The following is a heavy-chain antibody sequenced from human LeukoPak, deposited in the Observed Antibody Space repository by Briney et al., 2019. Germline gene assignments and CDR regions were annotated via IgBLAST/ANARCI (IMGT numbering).Heavy chain of an antibody. CDR2: ISAYNGNT. CDR3: ARTHQYYDFWSGFLDY. J-gene: IGHJ4*02. CDR1: GYTFTSYG. D-gene: IGHD3-3*01. V-gene: IGHV1-18*01. Sequence: GASVKVSCKASGYTFTSYGISWVRQAPGQGLEWMGWISAYNGNTNYAQKLQGRVTMTTDTSTSTAYMELRSLRSDDTAVYYCARTHQYYDFWSGFLDYWGQGTLVTVSS.